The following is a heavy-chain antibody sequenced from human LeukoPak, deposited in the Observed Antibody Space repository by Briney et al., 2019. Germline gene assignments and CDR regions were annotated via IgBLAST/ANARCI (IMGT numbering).Heavy chain of an antibody. J-gene: IGHJ3*02. V-gene: IGHV3-23*01. Sequence: GGSLRLSCAASGFTFTAYAMTWVRQAPGMGLEWVSAVGGSGTTTYYADFVKGRFTISRDNSKNTLFLQMNSLRAEDTAVYYCAKAGSWYDAFEMWGQGTMVTVSS. CDR1: GFTFTAYA. CDR2: VGGSGTTT. CDR3: AKAGSWYDAFEM. D-gene: IGHD6-13*01.